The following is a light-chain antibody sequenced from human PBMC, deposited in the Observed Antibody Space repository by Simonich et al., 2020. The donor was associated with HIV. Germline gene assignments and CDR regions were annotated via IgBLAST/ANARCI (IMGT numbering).Light chain of an antibody. CDR2: AAS. CDR1: QGISSA. V-gene: IGKV1-39*01. J-gene: IGKJ1*01. Sequence: DIQLTQSPSSLSASVGDRVTITCRASQGISSALAWYQQKPGKAPKLLIYAASSLQSGVSSRFSGSGSGTDFTLTISSLQPEDFATYYCQQSYSTPQTFGQGTKVEIK. CDR3: QQSYSTPQT.